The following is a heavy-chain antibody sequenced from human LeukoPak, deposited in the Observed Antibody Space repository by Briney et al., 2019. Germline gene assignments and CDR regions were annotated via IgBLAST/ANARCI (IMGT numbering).Heavy chain of an antibody. CDR3: ARGLNRNDYGDYGY. CDR1: GGSFSDYY. CDR2: IDHSGST. V-gene: IGHV4-34*01. J-gene: IGHJ4*02. Sequence: SETLSLTCAVYGGSFSDYYWTWIRQPPGKGLEWIGEIDHSGSTNYSPSLKSRVTVSVDTSKNQFSLKLSSVTAADTAVYYCARGLNRNDYGDYGYWGQGTLVTVSS. D-gene: IGHD4-17*01.